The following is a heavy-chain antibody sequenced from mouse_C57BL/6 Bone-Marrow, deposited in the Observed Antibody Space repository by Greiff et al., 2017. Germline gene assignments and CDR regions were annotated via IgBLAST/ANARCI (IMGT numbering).Heavy chain of an antibody. CDR3: ARRWFAY. CDR2: ISSGSSTI. J-gene: IGHJ3*01. Sequence: DVKLQESGGGLVKPGGSLKLSCAASGFTFSDYGMHWVRQAPEKGLEWVAYISSGSSTIYYADTVKGRFTISRENAKNTLFRQMTSLRSEDTAMYYCARRWFAYWGQGTLVTVSA. V-gene: IGHV5-17*01. CDR1: GFTFSDYG.